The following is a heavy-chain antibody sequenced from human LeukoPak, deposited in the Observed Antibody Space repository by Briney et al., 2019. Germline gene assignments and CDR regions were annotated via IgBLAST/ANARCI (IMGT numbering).Heavy chain of an antibody. V-gene: IGHV4-34*01. J-gene: IGHJ4*02. Sequence: SETLSLTCAVYGGSFSGYYWSWIRQPPGKGLEWIGEINHSGSTNYNPSLKSRVTISVDTSKNQFSLKLSSVTAADTAVYYCARDVGYSSCWYNFDYWGQGTLVTVSS. CDR2: INHSGST. D-gene: IGHD6-19*01. CDR1: GGSFSGYY. CDR3: ARDVGYSSCWYNFDY.